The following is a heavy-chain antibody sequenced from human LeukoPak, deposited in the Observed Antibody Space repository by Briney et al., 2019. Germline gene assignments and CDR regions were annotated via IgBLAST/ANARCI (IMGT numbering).Heavy chain of an antibody. CDR1: GYTFTDYY. J-gene: IGHJ5*02. CDR3: ASSHSSGYWFDP. D-gene: IGHD6-19*01. V-gene: IGHV1-2*02. CDR2: INPYSGDT. Sequence: ASVKVSCMTSGYTFTDYYVHWVRQAPGQGLEWMGWINPYSGDTFYAQKFQGRVTMTRDTSVNTAYMELTRLMSDDTAVYYCASSHSSGYWFDPWGQGTLVTVSS.